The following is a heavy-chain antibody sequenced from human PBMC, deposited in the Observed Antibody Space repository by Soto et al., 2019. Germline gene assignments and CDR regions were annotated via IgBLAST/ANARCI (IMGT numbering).Heavy chain of an antibody. CDR2: IYRDGTT. V-gene: IGHV3-74*01. D-gene: IGHD5-12*01. J-gene: IGHJ4*02. CDR3: MRGNTGYGNFDY. CDR1: GFSLNNYW. Sequence: GGSLRLSCAVSGFSLNNYWMHWVRQRPGKGLVWVARIYRDGTTSYADSVKGRFTISRDNAKNTVSLQMDSLKDEDTAVYYCMRGNTGYGNFDYWGQGTLVTVSS.